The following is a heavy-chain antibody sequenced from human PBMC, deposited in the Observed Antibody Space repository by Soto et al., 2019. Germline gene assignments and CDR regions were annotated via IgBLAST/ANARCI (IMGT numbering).Heavy chain of an antibody. CDR3: AKDGGTMIVVAYFDY. CDR2: ISYDGSNK. Sequence: GGSLRLSCAASGFTFSSYGMHWVRQAPDKGLEWVAVISYDGSNKYYADSVKGRFTISRDNSKNTLYLQMNSLRAEDTAVYYCAKDGGTMIVVAYFDYWGQGTLVTVSS. V-gene: IGHV3-30*18. D-gene: IGHD3-22*01. J-gene: IGHJ4*02. CDR1: GFTFSSYG.